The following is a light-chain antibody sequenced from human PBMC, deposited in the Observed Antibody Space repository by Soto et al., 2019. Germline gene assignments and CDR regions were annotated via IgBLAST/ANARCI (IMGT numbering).Light chain of an antibody. CDR1: QSVSRY. J-gene: IGKJ5*01. CDR3: QQSSNWPPIT. Sequence: EMVLTHSPATLSLSPGERATLSCSASQSVSRYLAWYQKKPGQATRLLXYDASNRATGIPARFSGSGSGTDLTLTISSLEPEDFAVYYCQQSSNWPPITCGQGTRLDIK. V-gene: IGKV3-11*01. CDR2: DAS.